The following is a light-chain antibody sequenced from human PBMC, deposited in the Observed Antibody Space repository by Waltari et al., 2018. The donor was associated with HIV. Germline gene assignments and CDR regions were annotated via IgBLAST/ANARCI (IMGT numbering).Light chain of an antibody. J-gene: IGLJ1*01. CDR1: NSNVGSDV. V-gene: IGLV1-44*01. CDR2: GDN. CDR3: AAWDARLNEYL. Sequence: QSVLTQPHSASGTPGQRVIISCSGRNSNVGSDVVNWYQQLPGTAPKPLIYGDNERPSGVPDRFSGSKSGASASLAISDLQSEDEAEYYCAAWDARLNEYLFGTGTKVTVL.